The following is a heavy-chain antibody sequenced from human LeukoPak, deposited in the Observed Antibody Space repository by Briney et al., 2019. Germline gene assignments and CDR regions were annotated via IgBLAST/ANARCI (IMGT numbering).Heavy chain of an antibody. CDR2: TNGATGNT. J-gene: IGHJ4*02. V-gene: IGHV1-3*02. D-gene: IGHD4-23*01. CDR1: GYTFTNYA. Sequence: ASVKDSCKASGYTFTNYALHWVRQAPGQRLEWMGWTNGATGNTRFSQDFQGRLTITIDTSASIAYMDLSSLRSEDTAVYYCARSPGGNARTWLDYWGQGTLVTVSS. CDR3: ARSPGGNARTWLDY.